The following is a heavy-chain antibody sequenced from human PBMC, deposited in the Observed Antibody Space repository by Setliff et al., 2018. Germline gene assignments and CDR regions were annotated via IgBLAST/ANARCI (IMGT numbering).Heavy chain of an antibody. Sequence: PGGSLRLSCEASGFTFTSYWMSWVRQAPGKGLEWVANIKQDGSEKYYVDSVKGRFAISRDNAKNSLYLQMNSLRAEDTAMYYCARDATYYDFWSDYSPDAFDILGQGTMVTVSS. J-gene: IGHJ3*02. CDR2: IKQDGSEK. D-gene: IGHD3-3*01. V-gene: IGHV3-7*01. CDR3: ARDATYYDFWSDYSPDAFDI. CDR1: GFTFTSYW.